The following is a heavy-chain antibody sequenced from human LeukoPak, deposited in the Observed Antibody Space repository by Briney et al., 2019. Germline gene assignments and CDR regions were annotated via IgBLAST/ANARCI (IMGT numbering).Heavy chain of an antibody. V-gene: IGHV4-59*12. CDR2: IYYSGST. Sequence: PSETLSLTCTVSGGSISSYYWSWIRQPPGKGLEWIGYIYYSGSTNYNPSLKSRVTISVDTSKNQFSLKLSSVTAADTAVYYCARPTLYYDILTGYYSYYFDYWGQGTLVTVSS. CDR3: ARPTLYYDILTGYYSYYFDY. D-gene: IGHD3-9*01. CDR1: GGSISSYY. J-gene: IGHJ4*02.